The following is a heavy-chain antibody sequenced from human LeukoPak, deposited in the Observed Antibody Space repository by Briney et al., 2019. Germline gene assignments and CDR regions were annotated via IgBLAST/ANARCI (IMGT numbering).Heavy chain of an antibody. V-gene: IGHV4-59*01. CDR3: ARDSAYDSSGYYYLYAFDI. CDR1: GGSISSYY. J-gene: IGHJ3*02. D-gene: IGHD3-22*01. Sequence: SETLSLTCTVSGGSISSYYWSWIRQPPGKGLEWIGYIYYSGSTDYNPSLKSRVTISVDTSKNQFSLKLSSVTAADTAVYYCARDSAYDSSGYYYLYAFDIWGQGTMVTVSS. CDR2: IYYSGST.